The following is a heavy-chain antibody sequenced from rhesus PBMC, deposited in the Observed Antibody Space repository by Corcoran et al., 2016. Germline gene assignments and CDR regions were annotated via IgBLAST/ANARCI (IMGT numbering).Heavy chain of an antibody. J-gene: IGHJ4*01. CDR3: ARDNWGDYEVFDY. Sequence: QVQLQESGPGVVKPSETLSLTCAVSGGSISDSYRWSWIRQPPGMGLEWIGYIYGSSTSTNYNPSLKSRVTISKDTSKNQFSLKLSSVTAADTAVYYCARDNWGDYEVFDYWGQGVLVTVSS. CDR1: GGSISDSYR. CDR2: IYGSSTST. V-gene: IGHV4S10*01. D-gene: IGHD3-34*01.